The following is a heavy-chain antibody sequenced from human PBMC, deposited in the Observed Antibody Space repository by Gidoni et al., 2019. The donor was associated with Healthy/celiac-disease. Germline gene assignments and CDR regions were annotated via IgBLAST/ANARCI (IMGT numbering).Heavy chain of an antibody. CDR2: IIPIFGTA. CDR1: GATFRSYA. J-gene: IGHJ6*02. V-gene: IGHV1-69*01. D-gene: IGHD2-15*01. CDR3: ARGDCSGGSCYPGYYGMDV. Sequence: QVQLVQSGAEVKKPGSSVKVSCKASGATFRSYAISWVRQAPGQGLEWMGGIIPIFGTANYAQKFQGRVTITADESTSTAYMELSSLRSEDTAVYYCARGDCSGGSCYPGYYGMDVWGQGTTVTVSS.